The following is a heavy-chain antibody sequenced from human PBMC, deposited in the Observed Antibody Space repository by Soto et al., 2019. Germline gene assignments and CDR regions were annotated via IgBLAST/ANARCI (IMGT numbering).Heavy chain of an antibody. D-gene: IGHD2-2*01. V-gene: IGHV3-30-3*01. Sequence: GGSLRLSCAASGFSFRSYYLNWVRQAPGRGLEWVAVISYDGSNKYYADSVKGRFTISRDNSKNTLYLQMNSLRAEDTAVYYCAREEEDIVVVPAAHSSLYYYYGMDVWGQGTTVTVSS. CDR3: AREEEDIVVVPAAHSSLYYYYGMDV. CDR1: GFSFRSYY. CDR2: ISYDGSNK. J-gene: IGHJ6*02.